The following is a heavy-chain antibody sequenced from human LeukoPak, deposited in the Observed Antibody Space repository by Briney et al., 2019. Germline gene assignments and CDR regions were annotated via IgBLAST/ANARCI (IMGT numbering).Heavy chain of an antibody. V-gene: IGHV1-69*01. Sequence: SVKVSCKASGGTFSSYAISWVRQAPGQGLEWMGGIIPIFGTANYAQKFQGRVTITADESTSTAYMELSSLRSEDTAVYYCASGPSRCSSTSCYARLGYFQHWGQGILVTVSS. CDR1: GGTFSSYA. D-gene: IGHD2-2*01. CDR2: IIPIFGTA. CDR3: ASGPSRCSSTSCYARLGYFQH. J-gene: IGHJ1*01.